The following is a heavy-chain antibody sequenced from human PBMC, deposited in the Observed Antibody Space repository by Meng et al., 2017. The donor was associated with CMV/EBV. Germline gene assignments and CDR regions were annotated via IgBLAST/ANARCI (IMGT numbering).Heavy chain of an antibody. D-gene: IGHD3-3*01. Sequence: GESLKISCAASGFTFSSYEMNWVRQAPGKGLEWVSYISSSGSTIYYADSVKGRFTISRDNAKNSLYLQMNSLRAEDTAVYYCASVGTIFRGYYFDYWGQGTLVTVSS. CDR1: GFTFSSYE. CDR2: ISSSGSTI. J-gene: IGHJ4*02. CDR3: ASVGTIFRGYYFDY. V-gene: IGHV3-48*03.